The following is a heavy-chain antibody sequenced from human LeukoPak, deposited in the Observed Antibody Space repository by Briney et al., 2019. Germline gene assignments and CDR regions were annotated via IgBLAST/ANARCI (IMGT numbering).Heavy chain of an antibody. J-gene: IGHJ3*01. D-gene: IGHD2-2*01. CDR3: AREGFCSSTSCFLDGFDV. CDR1: GFTFNSYG. V-gene: IGHV3-30*02. CDR2: IRYDGSSK. Sequence: GGSLRLSCAASGFTFNSYGMHWVRQAPGKGLEWVAFIRYDGSSKYYADSVKGRFTISRDNVKNSLYLQMNSLRAEDTAVYYCAREGFCSSTSCFLDGFDVWGQGTMVTVSS.